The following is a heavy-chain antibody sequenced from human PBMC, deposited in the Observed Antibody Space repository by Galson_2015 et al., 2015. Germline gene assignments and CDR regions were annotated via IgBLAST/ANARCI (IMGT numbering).Heavy chain of an antibody. CDR1: GFTFSSYA. D-gene: IGHD5-24*01. CDR3: ARDRADYNYFFDY. V-gene: IGHV3-33*01. CDR2: IWYDVSNK. J-gene: IGHJ4*01. Sequence: SLRLSCAASGFTFSSYALHWVRQAPGKGLEWVAIIWYDVSNKKYADSVKGRFTISRDNSKNTLYLQMNSLRAEDTAVYYCARDRADYNYFFDYWGHGTLVTVSS.